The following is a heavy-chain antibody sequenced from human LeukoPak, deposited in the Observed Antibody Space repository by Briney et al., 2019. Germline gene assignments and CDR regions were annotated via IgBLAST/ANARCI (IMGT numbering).Heavy chain of an antibody. CDR3: ARSTSGSYYWLDP. CDR2: INPNSGGT. J-gene: IGHJ5*02. CDR1: GYTFAGYY. Sequence: GASVTVSCTASGYTFAGYYMHWVRQAPGQGLEWMGWINPNSGGTNYAQKFQGRVTMTRDTPISTAYMELSRLRSDDTAVYYCARSTSGSYYWLDPWGQGTLVTVSS. D-gene: IGHD1-26*01. V-gene: IGHV1-2*02.